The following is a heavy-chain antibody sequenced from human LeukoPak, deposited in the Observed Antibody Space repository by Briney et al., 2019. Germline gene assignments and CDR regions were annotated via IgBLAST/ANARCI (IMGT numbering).Heavy chain of an antibody. D-gene: IGHD3-3*01. CDR1: GGSFSGYY. V-gene: IGHV4-34*01. CDR3: ASGQYYDLWSGYYVD. Sequence: SETLSLTCAVYGGSFSGYYWRWIRQPPGKGLEWLGEINHSGSTNYNPSLESRVTISVDTSKNHFSLKLSSVTAADTAVYYCASGQYYDLWSGYYVDGGQGTLVTVSA. CDR2: INHSGST. J-gene: IGHJ4*02.